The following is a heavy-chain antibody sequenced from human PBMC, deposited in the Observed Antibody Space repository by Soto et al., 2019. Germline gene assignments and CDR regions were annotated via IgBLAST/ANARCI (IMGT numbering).Heavy chain of an antibody. Sequence: PGESLKISCKGSGYSFTSYWIAWLRQMPGKGLEWMGIIYPGHSDTRYSPSFQGHVTISADKSISTAYLQWSSLKASDIAMYYCARRGSTSSVYYYAMDVWGQGTTVTVAS. CDR3: ARRGSTSSVYYYAMDV. J-gene: IGHJ6*02. CDR1: GYSFTSYW. D-gene: IGHD6-6*01. V-gene: IGHV5-51*01. CDR2: IYPGHSDT.